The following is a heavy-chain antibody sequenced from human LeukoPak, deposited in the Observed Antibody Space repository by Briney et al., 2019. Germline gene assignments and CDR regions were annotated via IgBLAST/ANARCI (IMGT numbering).Heavy chain of an antibody. CDR3: ARARGYCTNGVCYHDY. Sequence: GGSLRLSCAASGFTFSSYGMHWVRQAPGKGLEWVAVIWYDGSNKYYADSVKGRFTISRDNSKNTLYLQMNSLRAEDTAVYYCARARGYCTNGVCYHDYWGQGTLVTVSS. J-gene: IGHJ4*02. CDR1: GFTFSSYG. V-gene: IGHV3-33*01. CDR2: IWYDGSNK. D-gene: IGHD2-8*01.